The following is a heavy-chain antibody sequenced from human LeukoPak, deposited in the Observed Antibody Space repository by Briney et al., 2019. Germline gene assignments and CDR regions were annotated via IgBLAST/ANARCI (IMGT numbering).Heavy chain of an antibody. CDR3: ARIRFSGTTRSTNFDY. CDR1: GYTFTGYY. J-gene: IGHJ4*02. CDR2: INPNSGGT. D-gene: IGHD1-1*01. V-gene: IGHV1-2*06. Sequence: GSVKVSCKASGYTFTGYYMHWVRQAPGQGLGWMGRINPNSGGTNYAQKFQGRVTMTRDTSISTAYMELSRLRSDDTAVYYCARIRFSGTTRSTNFDYWGQGTQVTVSS.